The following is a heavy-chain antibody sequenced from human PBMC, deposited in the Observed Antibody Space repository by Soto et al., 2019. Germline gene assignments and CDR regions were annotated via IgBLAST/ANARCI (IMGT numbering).Heavy chain of an antibody. CDR1: GDSVSSNSVA. D-gene: IGHD6-19*01. Sequence: PSQTLSLTCAISGDSVSSNSVAWNWIRQSPSRGLEWLGRAYYRSRWYYDYALSVKSRITVYPDTAESQVSLQLNSVIPVDSAVYYCARAAEAGIAGYDYWGQGTLVTVSS. CDR3: ARAAEAGIAGYDY. CDR2: AYYRSRWYY. V-gene: IGHV6-1*01. J-gene: IGHJ4*02.